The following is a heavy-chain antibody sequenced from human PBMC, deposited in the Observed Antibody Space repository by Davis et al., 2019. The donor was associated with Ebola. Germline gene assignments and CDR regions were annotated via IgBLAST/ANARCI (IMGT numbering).Heavy chain of an antibody. CDR3: ARGVGGDPASYYGGVVRYDP. J-gene: IGHJ5*02. V-gene: IGHV7-4-1*02. CDR1: GFPFTAYG. CDR2: IDTNTGNP. Sequence: ASVKVSCKASGFPFTAYGMNWVRQAPGQGLEWMGWIDTNTGNPTYAQGFTGRFVFSLDTSVSTAYLQISSLKAEDTAVYYCARGVGGDPASYYGGVVRYDPWGQGTLVTVSS. D-gene: IGHD4-23*01.